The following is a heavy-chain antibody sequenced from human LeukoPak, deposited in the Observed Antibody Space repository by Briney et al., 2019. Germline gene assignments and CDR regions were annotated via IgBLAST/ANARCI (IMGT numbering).Heavy chain of an antibody. V-gene: IGHV4-34*01. Sequence: SETLSLTCAVYGGSFSGYYWSWIRQPPGKGLEWIGEINHSGSTNYNPSLKSRVNISVDPSKNQFSLKLSSVTAADTAVYYCARVNGCSGYDYRTGRYNWFDPWGQGTLVTVSS. CDR3: ARVNGCSGYDYRTGRYNWFDP. J-gene: IGHJ5*02. D-gene: IGHD5-12*01. CDR1: GGSFSGYY. CDR2: INHSGST.